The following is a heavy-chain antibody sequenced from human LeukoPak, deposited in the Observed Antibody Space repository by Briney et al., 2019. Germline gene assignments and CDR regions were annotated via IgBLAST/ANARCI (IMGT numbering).Heavy chain of an antibody. V-gene: IGHV3-21*01. J-gene: IGHJ4*02. Sequence: PGGSLRLSCAASGFTFSSYSMNWVRQAPGKGLEWVSSISSSSSYIYYADSVKGRFTISRDNAKNSLYPQMNSLRAEDTAVYYCARDPIYCSDGSCQLDYWGQGTLVTVSS. CDR2: ISSSSSYI. CDR1: GFTFSSYS. CDR3: ARDPIYCSDGSCQLDY. D-gene: IGHD2-15*01.